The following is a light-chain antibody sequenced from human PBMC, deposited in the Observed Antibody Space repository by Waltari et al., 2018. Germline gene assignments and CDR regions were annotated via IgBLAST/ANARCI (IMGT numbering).Light chain of an antibody. V-gene: IGLV2-23*01. J-gene: IGLJ2*01. CDR1: SSDVGRYNL. CDR3: CSYAGSSTPVV. Sequence: QSALTQPASVSGSPGQSTTIPCTGTSSDVGRYNLVPPYQQHPGQAPQLMVYEGSKRPSGVSNRFSGSKSGNTASLTISGLQAEDEADYYCCSYAGSSTPVVFGGGTKLTVL. CDR2: EGS.